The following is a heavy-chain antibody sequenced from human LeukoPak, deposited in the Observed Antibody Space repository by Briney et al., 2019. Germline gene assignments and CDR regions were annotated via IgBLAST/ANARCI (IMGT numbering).Heavy chain of an antibody. Sequence: GGSLRLSCAASGFTVSSNYMSWVRQAPGKGLEWVSVIYSGGSTYYADSVKGRFTISRDNSKNTLYLQMNSLRAEDTAVYYCARDHYYDSSGYGAFDIWGQGTMVTVSS. CDR2: IYSGGST. J-gene: IGHJ3*02. D-gene: IGHD3-22*01. CDR3: ARDHYYDSSGYGAFDI. CDR1: GFTVSSNY. V-gene: IGHV3-66*01.